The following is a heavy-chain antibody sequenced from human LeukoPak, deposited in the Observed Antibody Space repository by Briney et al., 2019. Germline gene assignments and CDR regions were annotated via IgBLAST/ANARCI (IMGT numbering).Heavy chain of an antibody. J-gene: IGHJ5*02. V-gene: IGHV4-61*02. CDR2: IYTSGST. CDR1: GGSISSGSYY. Sequence: SQTLSLTCTVSGGSISSGSYYWSWLRQPAGKGLEWIGRIYTSGSTNYNPSLKSRVTISVDTSKNQFSLKLSSVTAADTAVYYCARDKGIAAAGPWFDPWGQGTLVTVSS. CDR3: ARDKGIAAAGPWFDP. D-gene: IGHD6-13*01.